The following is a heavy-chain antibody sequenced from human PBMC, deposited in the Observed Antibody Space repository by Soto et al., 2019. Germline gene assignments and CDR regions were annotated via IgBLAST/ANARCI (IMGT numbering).Heavy chain of an antibody. V-gene: IGHV1-2*02. D-gene: IGHD6-19*01. Sequence: GASVKGSCKASGYTFTGYYMHWVRQAPGQGLEWMGWINPNSGGTNYAQKFQGRVTMTRDTSISTAYMELSRLRSDDTAVYYCARDEPAVYYYYGMDVWGQGTTVTVSS. CDR1: GYTFTGYY. CDR3: ARDEPAVYYYYGMDV. CDR2: INPNSGGT. J-gene: IGHJ6*02.